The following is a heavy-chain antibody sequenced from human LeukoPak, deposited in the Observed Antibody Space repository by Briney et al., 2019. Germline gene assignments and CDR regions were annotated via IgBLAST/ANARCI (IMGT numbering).Heavy chain of an antibody. CDR2: ISAGSGTV. CDR1: GLSLSSSN. CDR3: TKDLGLRRMI. V-gene: IGHV3-48*04. Sequence: GGSLRLSCAASGLSLSSSNMHWVRQSPGGGLEWLSYISAGSGTVFSADSVEGRFSISRDNARESLFLQMNSLRVEDTAVYYCTKDLGLRRMIWGRGTLVIVSS. J-gene: IGHJ2*01.